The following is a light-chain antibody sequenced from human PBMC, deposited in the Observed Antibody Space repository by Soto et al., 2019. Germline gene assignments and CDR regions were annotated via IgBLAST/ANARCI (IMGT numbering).Light chain of an antibody. J-gene: IGKJ3*01. CDR3: QRYNRAPFT. V-gene: IGKV1-27*01. CDR1: QGISTY. Sequence: DIPMTQSPSPLSASVGDRVTITCRASQGISTYLAWYQQKPGKVPKLLIYAASTLQSGVPSRFSGSGSGTDFTLTISSLQPEDVPTYYCQRYNRAPFTFGRGTKVDIK. CDR2: AAS.